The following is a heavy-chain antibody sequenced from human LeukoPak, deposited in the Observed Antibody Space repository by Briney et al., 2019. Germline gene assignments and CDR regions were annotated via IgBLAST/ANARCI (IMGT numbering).Heavy chain of an antibody. CDR2: ISYDGSNK. V-gene: IGHV3-30*04. Sequence: PWGYLSFYSAASGFTFSSYAMHRHRQAQGQGLEWWAVISYDGSNKYYADSVKGRLTSSRANSKNTLYLQMNSLRAEDTAVYYCARVDDILTGYYPGMYYFDYWGQGTLVTVSS. CDR3: ARVDDILTGYYPGMYYFDY. CDR1: GFTFSSYA. J-gene: IGHJ4*02. D-gene: IGHD3-9*01.